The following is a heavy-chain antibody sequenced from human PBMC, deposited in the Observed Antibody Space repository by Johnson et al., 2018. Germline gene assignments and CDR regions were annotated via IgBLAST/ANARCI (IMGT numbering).Heavy chain of an antibody. CDR3: ARQVDIIGPATVDI. CDR1: GGSMTNYY. D-gene: IGHD2-15*01. J-gene: IGHJ3*02. Sequence: QVQLQESGPGLVKPSETLSLTCTVSGGSMTNYYWSWIRQPPGKELEWIGNIYNYGSTRYNPSLKSRVTISADTSKKQFSLKLISVTATDTAVYYCARQVDIIGPATVDIWGQGTMVTVFS. CDR2: IYNYGST. V-gene: IGHV4-59*12.